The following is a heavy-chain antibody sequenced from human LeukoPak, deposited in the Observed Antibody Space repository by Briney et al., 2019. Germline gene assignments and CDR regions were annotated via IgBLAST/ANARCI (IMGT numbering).Heavy chain of an antibody. J-gene: IGHJ4*02. Sequence: HPGGSLRLSCAASGFTFSSYGVHWVRQAPGKGLEWVAVIWYDGSNKYYADSVKGRFTISRDNSKNTLYLQMNSLRAEDTAVYYCARSGTSGNYFDYWGQGTLVTVSS. V-gene: IGHV3-33*01. CDR2: IWYDGSNK. D-gene: IGHD2-2*01. CDR3: ARSGTSGNYFDY. CDR1: GFTFSSYG.